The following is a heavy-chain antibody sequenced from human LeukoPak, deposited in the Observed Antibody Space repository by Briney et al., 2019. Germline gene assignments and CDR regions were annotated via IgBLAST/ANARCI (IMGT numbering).Heavy chain of an antibody. Sequence: SETLSLTCTVSGGSISSSTYSWGWVRQPPGKGLQWVGIIHYSGSTNYNPSLKSRVTISVDTSKNQFSLKLSSVTAADTAVYYCARFYYGSGSSGDYWGQGTLVTVSS. V-gene: IGHV4-39*07. CDR1: GGSISSSTYS. D-gene: IGHD3-10*01. CDR2: IHYSGST. CDR3: ARFYYGSGSSGDY. J-gene: IGHJ4*02.